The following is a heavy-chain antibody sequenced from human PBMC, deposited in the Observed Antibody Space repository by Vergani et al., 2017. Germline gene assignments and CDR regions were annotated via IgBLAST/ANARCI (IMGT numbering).Heavy chain of an antibody. D-gene: IGHD1-26*01. CDR2: MNPNSGNT. V-gene: IGHV1-8*02. CDR1: GYTFNTYD. CDR3: ARGLSGSYHQ. J-gene: IGHJ4*02. Sequence: QVQLVQSGAEVKKPGASVKVSCKASGYTFNTYDINWVRQAPGQGLEWMGWMNPNSGNTGYAQKFQGRVTMTRDTSLTTAYMELNSLRFGDTAVYYGARGLSGSYHQWGQGTLVTVSS.